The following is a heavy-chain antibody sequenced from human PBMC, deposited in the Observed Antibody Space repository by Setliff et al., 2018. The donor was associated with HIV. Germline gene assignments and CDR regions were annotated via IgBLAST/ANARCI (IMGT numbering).Heavy chain of an antibody. CDR2: IYPGDSDT. D-gene: IGHD1-26*01. V-gene: IGHV5-51*01. CDR1: GYSSSSNW. CDR3: ARVMVGAYDAFDL. Sequence: GESLKISCQSSGYSSSSNWIAWVRQMPGEGLEWMGIIYPGDSDTRYSPSLQGQVSISVDMSLNTAYLQWRSLKASDTAMYYCARVMVGAYDAFDLWGQGTMVTVSS. J-gene: IGHJ3*01.